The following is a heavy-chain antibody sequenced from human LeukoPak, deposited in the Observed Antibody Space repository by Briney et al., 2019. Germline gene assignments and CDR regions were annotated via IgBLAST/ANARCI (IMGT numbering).Heavy chain of an antibody. Sequence: ASVKVSCKASGYTFTSYGISWVRQAPGQGLEWMGWISAYNGNTNYAQKVQGRVTMTTDTSTSIAYMELRSLRSDDTAVYYCARDSLWVYCSGGSCYFADYWGQGTLVTVSS. CDR2: ISAYNGNT. V-gene: IGHV1-18*01. CDR1: GYTFTSYG. CDR3: ARDSLWVYCSGGSCYFADY. D-gene: IGHD2-15*01. J-gene: IGHJ4*02.